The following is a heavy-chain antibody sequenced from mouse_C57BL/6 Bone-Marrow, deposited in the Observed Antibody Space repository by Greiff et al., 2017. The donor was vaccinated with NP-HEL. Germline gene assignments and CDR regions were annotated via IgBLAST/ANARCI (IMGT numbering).Heavy chain of an antibody. CDR1: GFNIKDDY. CDR2: IDPENGDT. V-gene: IGHV14-4*01. Sequence: DQLQQSGAELVRPGASVKLSCTASGFNIKDDYMHWVKQRPEQGLEWIGWIDPENGDTEYASKFQGKATITADTSSNTAYLQLSSLTSEDTAVYYCTTFNDYDGYYFDYWGQGTTLTVSS. CDR3: TTFNDYDGYYFDY. J-gene: IGHJ2*01. D-gene: IGHD2-4*01.